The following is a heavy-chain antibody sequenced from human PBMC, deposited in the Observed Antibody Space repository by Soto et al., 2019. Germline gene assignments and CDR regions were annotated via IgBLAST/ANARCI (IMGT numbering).Heavy chain of an antibody. CDR3: AKGGWLDV. V-gene: IGHV3-23*01. D-gene: IGHD2-15*01. CDR2: INPSSGTT. Sequence: EVQLLESGGGLVQPGGSLRLACDASGSSFSTYEMTWSHQAPGKGLEWVAFINPSSGTTHYADSVKGRFTISRDNSKDTLYLQLTSLRVEDTAVYYCAKGGWLDVWGQGTTVTVSS. CDR1: GSSFSTYE. J-gene: IGHJ6*02.